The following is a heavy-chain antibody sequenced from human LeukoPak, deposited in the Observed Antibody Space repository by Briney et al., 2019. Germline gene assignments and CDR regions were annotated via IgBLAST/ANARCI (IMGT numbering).Heavy chain of an antibody. D-gene: IGHD5-18*01. V-gene: IGHV4-38-2*02. CDR3: ARGRITYTAMVRFRHNGVYFDY. Sequence: PSETLSLTCTVSGYSISSGYYWGWIRQPPGKGLEWIGSIYHSGSTYYNPSLKSRVTISVDTSKNQFSLKLSSVTAADTAVYYCARGRITYTAMVRFRHNGVYFDYWGQGTLVTVSS. J-gene: IGHJ4*02. CDR1: GYSISSGYY. CDR2: IYHSGST.